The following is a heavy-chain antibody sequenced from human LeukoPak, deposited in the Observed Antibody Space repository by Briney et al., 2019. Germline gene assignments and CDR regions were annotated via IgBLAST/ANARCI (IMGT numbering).Heavy chain of an antibody. Sequence: PGRSLRLSCVASGFTFSDHPFHWVRQSPDKGLEWVALIGSDGTKKYYADSVQGRFTVSRENYKNTLFLQMNTLRADDTAVYFCARQMTSTRLFDSWGQGTLVTVSS. D-gene: IGHD5/OR15-5a*01. J-gene: IGHJ4*02. V-gene: IGHV3-30*01. CDR1: GFTFSDHP. CDR3: ARQMTSTRLFDS. CDR2: IGSDGTKK.